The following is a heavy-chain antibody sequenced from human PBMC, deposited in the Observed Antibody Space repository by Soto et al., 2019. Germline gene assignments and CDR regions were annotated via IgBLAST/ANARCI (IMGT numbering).Heavy chain of an antibody. CDR3: ARDRDGYNSNWFDP. CDR2: ISTGSSYI. J-gene: IGHJ5*02. D-gene: IGHD5-12*01. CDR1: GFTLSTHN. Sequence: PRLSCAASGFTLSTHNMNWVRQAPGKGLEWVSSISTGSSYIYYADSVKGRFTISRDNDQNSLYLQMNSLTVEDTAVYYCARDRDGYNSNWFDPWGRGTLVTVSS. V-gene: IGHV3-21*01.